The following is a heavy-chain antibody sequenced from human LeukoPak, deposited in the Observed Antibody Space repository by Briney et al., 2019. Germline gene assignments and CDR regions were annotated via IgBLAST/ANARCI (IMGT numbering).Heavy chain of an antibody. D-gene: IGHD7-27*01. CDR2: IRYDGSNE. CDR1: GFTFSSYC. CDR3: ARSSLGDY. J-gene: IGHJ4*02. Sequence: PGGSLRLPCAPSGFTFSSYCRHWVRQAPGKGLEWVAFIRYDGSNEYYADSVKGRFTISRDKSKNTLYLQMNSLRVEDTAVYYCARSSLGDYWGQGTLVTVSS. V-gene: IGHV3-30*02.